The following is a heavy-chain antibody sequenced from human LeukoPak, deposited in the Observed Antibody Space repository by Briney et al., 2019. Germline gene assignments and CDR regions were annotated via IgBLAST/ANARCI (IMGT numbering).Heavy chain of an antibody. CDR2: INPNSGGT. CDR3: AREGTAMVPSFDY. Sequence: ASVKVSCKASGYTFTGYYMHGVRQAPGQGLEWMGWINPNSGGTNYAQKFQGRVTMTRDTSISTAYMELSRLRSDDTAVYYCAREGTAMVPSFDYWGQGTLVTVSS. D-gene: IGHD5-18*01. CDR1: GYTFTGYY. V-gene: IGHV1-2*02. J-gene: IGHJ4*02.